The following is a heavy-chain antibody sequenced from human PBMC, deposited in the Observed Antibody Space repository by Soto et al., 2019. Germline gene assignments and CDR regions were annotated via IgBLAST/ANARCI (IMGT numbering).Heavy chain of an antibody. J-gene: IGHJ4*02. CDR2: IDPSDSQT. Sequence: PGESLKISCKGSGYSFAGYWITWVRQKPGKGLEWMGRIDPSDSQTYYSPSFRGHVTISATKSITTVFLQWSSLKASDTAMYYCARQIYDSDTGPNFQYYFDSWGQGTPVTVSS. D-gene: IGHD3-22*01. CDR3: ARQIYDSDTGPNFQYYFDS. CDR1: GYSFAGYW. V-gene: IGHV5-10-1*01.